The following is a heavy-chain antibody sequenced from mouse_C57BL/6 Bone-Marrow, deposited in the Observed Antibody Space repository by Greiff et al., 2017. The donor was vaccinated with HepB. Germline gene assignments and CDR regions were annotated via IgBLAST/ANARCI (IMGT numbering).Heavy chain of an antibody. CDR2: IYPRSGNT. J-gene: IGHJ2*01. CDR3: ARLGYGPWRYFDY. V-gene: IGHV1-81*01. Sequence: VKLQQSGAELARPGASVKLSCKASGYTFTSYGISWVKQRTGQGLEWIGEIYPRSGNTYYNEKFKGKATLTADKSSSTAYMELRSLTSEDSAVYFCARLGYGPWRYFDYWGQGTTLTVSS. CDR1: GYTFTSYG. D-gene: IGHD1-1*01.